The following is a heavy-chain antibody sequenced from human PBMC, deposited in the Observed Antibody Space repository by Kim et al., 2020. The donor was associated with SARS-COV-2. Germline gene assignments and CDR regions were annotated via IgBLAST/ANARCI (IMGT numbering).Heavy chain of an antibody. Sequence: GGSLRLSCAASGFTFSSYAMHWVRQAPGKGLEWVAVISYDGSNKYYADSVKGRFTISRDNSKNTLYLQMNSLRAEDTAVYYCAYFGSGIAAARDYAFDIWGQGTMVTVSS. D-gene: IGHD6-13*01. J-gene: IGHJ3*02. CDR1: GFTFSSYA. CDR2: ISYDGSNK. V-gene: IGHV3-30*04. CDR3: AYFGSGIAAARDYAFDI.